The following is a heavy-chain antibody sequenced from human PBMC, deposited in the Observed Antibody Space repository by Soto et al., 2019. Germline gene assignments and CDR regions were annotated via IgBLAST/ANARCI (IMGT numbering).Heavy chain of an antibody. CDR2: ISSSGSTI. J-gene: IGHJ6*02. D-gene: IGHD6-6*01. Sequence: SCAASGFTFSSYEMNWVRQAPGKGLEWVSYISSSGSTIYYADSVKGRFTISRDNAKNSLYLQMNSLRAEDTAVYYCARAWYSSSPELGGMDVWGQGTTVTVSS. CDR1: GFTFSSYE. CDR3: ARAWYSSSPELGGMDV. V-gene: IGHV3-48*03.